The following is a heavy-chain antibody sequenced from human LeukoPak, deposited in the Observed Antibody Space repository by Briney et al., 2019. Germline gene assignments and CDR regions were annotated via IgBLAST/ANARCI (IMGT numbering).Heavy chain of an antibody. D-gene: IGHD6-19*01. CDR1: GYSISSGYY. J-gene: IGHJ4*02. CDR3: ARHGDSSGSDY. Sequence: PSETLSLTCGVSGYSISSGYYWGWIRQPPGKGLEWIGSIHHNGTTNYNPSLKSRASISADTSKNQFSLKLISVTAADTAVYYCARHGDSSGSDYWGQGTLVTVSS. V-gene: IGHV4-38-2*01. CDR2: IHHNGTT.